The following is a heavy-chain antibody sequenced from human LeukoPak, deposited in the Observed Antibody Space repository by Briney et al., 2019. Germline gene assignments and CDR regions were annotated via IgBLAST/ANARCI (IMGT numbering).Heavy chain of an antibody. CDR2: ISSSGSTI. J-gene: IGHJ4*02. CDR3: ARDEPYDSSGYYFGIFDY. CDR1: GFTFSDYY. D-gene: IGHD3-22*01. Sequence: GGSLRLSCAASGFTFSDYYMRWIRQAPGKGLEWVSYISSSGSTIYYADSVKGRFTISRDNAKNSLYLQMNSLRAEDTAVYYCARDEPYDSSGYYFGIFDYWGQGTLVTVSS. V-gene: IGHV3-11*04.